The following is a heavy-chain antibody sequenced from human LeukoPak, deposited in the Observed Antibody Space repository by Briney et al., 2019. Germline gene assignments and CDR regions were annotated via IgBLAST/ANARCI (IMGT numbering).Heavy chain of an antibody. V-gene: IGHV3-53*01. CDR2: IYSGGST. CDR1: GFTVSSNY. Sequence: GGSLRLSCAASGFTVSSNYMSWVRQAPGQGLEWVSVIYSGGSTYYADSVKGRFTISRDNSKNTLYLQMNSLRAEDTAVYYCARLRYSSSWRGFDYWGQGTLVTVSS. D-gene: IGHD6-13*01. CDR3: ARLRYSSSWRGFDY. J-gene: IGHJ4*02.